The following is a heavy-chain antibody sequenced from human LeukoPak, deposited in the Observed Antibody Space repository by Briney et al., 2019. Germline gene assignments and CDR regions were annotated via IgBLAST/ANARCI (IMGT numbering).Heavy chain of an antibody. CDR1: GGSISNSGYY. CDR3: ARAPFNYYQPFDP. CDR2: IYYSGST. Sequence: SETLSLTCTVSGGSISNSGYYWGCIRQPPGKGLEWIGNIYYSGSTYYNPSLKSRVTISVDTSKDQFSLKMTSVTAAGTAVYYCARAPFNYYQPFDPWGQGTLVTVSS. D-gene: IGHD4-11*01. J-gene: IGHJ5*02. V-gene: IGHV4-39*01.